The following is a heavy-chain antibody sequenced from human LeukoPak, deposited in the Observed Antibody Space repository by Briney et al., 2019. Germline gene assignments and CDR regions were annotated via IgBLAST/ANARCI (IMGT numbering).Heavy chain of an antibody. D-gene: IGHD6-19*01. CDR3: ARGDSSGLYY. Sequence: DPSETLSLTCTVSGGSISSSSYYWGWIRQPPGKGLEWIGSIYYSGSTYYNPSLKSRVTISVDTSKNQFSLKLSSVTAADTAVYYCARGDSSGLYYWGQGTLVTVSS. CDR2: IYYSGST. J-gene: IGHJ4*02. CDR1: GGSISSSSYY. V-gene: IGHV4-39*07.